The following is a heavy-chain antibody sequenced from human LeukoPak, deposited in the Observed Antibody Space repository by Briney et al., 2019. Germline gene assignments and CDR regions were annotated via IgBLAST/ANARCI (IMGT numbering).Heavy chain of an antibody. J-gene: IGHJ4*02. Sequence: PSETLSLTCTVSGYSISSGYYWGWIRQPPGKGLEWIGSIYHSGSTNYNPSLKSRVTISVDTSKNQSSLKLSSVTAADTAVYYCARGRYYYDSRRFDYWGQGTLVTVSS. CDR2: IYHSGST. CDR1: GYSISSGYY. D-gene: IGHD3-22*01. V-gene: IGHV4-38-2*02. CDR3: ARGRYYYDSRRFDY.